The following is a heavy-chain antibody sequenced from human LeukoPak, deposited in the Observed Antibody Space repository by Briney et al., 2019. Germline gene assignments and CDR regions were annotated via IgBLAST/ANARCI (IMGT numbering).Heavy chain of an antibody. CDR3: ARGRGYFYYYYMDV. D-gene: IGHD5-12*01. Sequence: SETLSPTCAVYGGSFSWYYWGWIRPPPGKGGGWIGEINHSGSTNYNPSLKSRVTISVDTSKNQFSLKLSSVTAADTAVYYCARGRGYFYYYYMDVWGKGTTVTVSS. V-gene: IGHV4-34*01. J-gene: IGHJ6*03. CDR1: GGSFSWYY. CDR2: INHSGST.